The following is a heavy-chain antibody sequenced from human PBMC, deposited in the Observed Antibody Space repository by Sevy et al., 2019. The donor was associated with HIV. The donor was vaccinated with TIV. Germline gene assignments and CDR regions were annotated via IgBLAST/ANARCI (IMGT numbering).Heavy chain of an antibody. CDR1: GFTFSSYG. D-gene: IGHD3-3*01. CDR2: ISDSSSPI. Sequence: GGSLRLSCAASGFTFSSYGMHWVRQAPGKGLEWVSYISDSSSPIHYADSVKGRFTISRDNARNSLYLEMTSLRDADTAVYYCARALDAYNPFHCWGQGTLVTVSS. V-gene: IGHV3-48*02. J-gene: IGHJ4*02. CDR3: ARALDAYNPFHC.